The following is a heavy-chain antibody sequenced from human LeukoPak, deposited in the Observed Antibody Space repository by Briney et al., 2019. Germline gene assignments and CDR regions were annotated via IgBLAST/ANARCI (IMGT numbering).Heavy chain of an antibody. J-gene: IGHJ6*03. Sequence: PGGSLRLSCAASGFTFSSYGMHWVRQAPGKGLEWVAFIRYDGSNKYYADSVKGRFTISRDNSKNTLYLQMNSLRAEDTAVYYCAKDQIWFGESQYYYYMDVWGKGTTVTISS. D-gene: IGHD3-10*01. CDR3: AKDQIWFGESQYYYYMDV. V-gene: IGHV3-30*02. CDR2: IRYDGSNK. CDR1: GFTFSSYG.